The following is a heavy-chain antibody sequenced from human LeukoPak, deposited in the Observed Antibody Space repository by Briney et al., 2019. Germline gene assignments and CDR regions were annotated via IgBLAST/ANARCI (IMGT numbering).Heavy chain of an antibody. CDR3: ARDRCSGGSRWGNHYFDY. Sequence: SETLSLTCTVSGGSISSSSYYWGWIRQPPGKGLEWIGSIYYSGSTYYNPSLKSRVTISVDTSKNQFSLKLSSVTAADTAVYYCARDRCSGGSRWGNHYFDYWGQGTLVTVSS. CDR2: IYYSGST. CDR1: GGSISSSSYY. J-gene: IGHJ4*02. V-gene: IGHV4-39*07. D-gene: IGHD2-15*01.